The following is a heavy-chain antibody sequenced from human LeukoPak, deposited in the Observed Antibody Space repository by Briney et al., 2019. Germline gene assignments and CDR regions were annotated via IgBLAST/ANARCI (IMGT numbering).Heavy chain of an antibody. V-gene: IGHV3-74*01. Sequence: PGGSLRLSCAASGFTFSSYWMHWVRQVPGKGLVWVSRINSDGSSTNYADSMKGRFTISRDNAKNTLYLQMNSLRAEDTAVYYCASGELDSLYYFDYWGQGTLVTVSS. J-gene: IGHJ4*02. CDR2: INSDGSST. CDR3: ASGELDSLYYFDY. CDR1: GFTFSSYW. D-gene: IGHD1-1*01.